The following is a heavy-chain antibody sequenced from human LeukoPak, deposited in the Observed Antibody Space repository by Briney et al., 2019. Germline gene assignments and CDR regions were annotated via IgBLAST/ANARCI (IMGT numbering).Heavy chain of an antibody. Sequence: GSLRLSCAASGFTFSSYSMNWVRQAPGKGLEWVSYISSSSTIYYADSVKGRFTISRDNAKNSLYLQMNSLRAEDTAVYYCARDFGRPGTWGQGTLVTVSS. CDR1: GFTFSSYS. J-gene: IGHJ5*02. D-gene: IGHD1-14*01. CDR2: ISSSSTI. CDR3: ARDFGRPGT. V-gene: IGHV3-48*01.